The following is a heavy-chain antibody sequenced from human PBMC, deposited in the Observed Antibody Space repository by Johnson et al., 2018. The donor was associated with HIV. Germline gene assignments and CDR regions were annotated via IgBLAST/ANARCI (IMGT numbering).Heavy chain of an antibody. CDR3: ARGGGIRWLQSGAFDI. CDR1: GFIFSSYD. CDR2: LGTAGDT. V-gene: IGHV3-13*01. J-gene: IGHJ3*02. Sequence: MQLVESGGGLVQPGGSLRLSCAASGFIFSSYDMHWVRHATGRGLAWVPGLGTAGDTYYPGSVKGRFTISRENAKTSLYLQLNSLRAEDQAGYYCARGGGIRWLQSGAFDIWGQGTMVTVSS. D-gene: IGHD5-24*01.